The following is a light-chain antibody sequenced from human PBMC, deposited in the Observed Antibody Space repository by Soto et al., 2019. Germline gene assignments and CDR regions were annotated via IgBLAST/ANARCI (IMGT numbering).Light chain of an antibody. J-gene: IGLJ1*01. CDR2: EVS. CDR1: SSDVGSYDS. CDR3: SSYTSSSTLYV. Sequence: QSVLTQPASVSGSPGQSITISCSGTSSDVGSYDSVSWYQQHPDKAPKLMIYEVSNRPSGVSNRFSGSKSGNAASLTISGLQAEDEADYYCSSYTSSSTLYVFGTGTKVTVL. V-gene: IGLV2-14*01.